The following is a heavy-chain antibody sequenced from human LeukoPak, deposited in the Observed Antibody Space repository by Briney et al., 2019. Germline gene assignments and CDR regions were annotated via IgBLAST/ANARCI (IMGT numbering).Heavy chain of an antibody. Sequence: SETLSLTCTVSGGSISSYYWSWIRQPAGKGLEWIGRIYTSGSTNYNPSLKSRVTMSVDTSKNQFSLKLSFVTAADTAVYYCAREHSLRYFDWLLPEYYFDYWGQGTLVTVSS. J-gene: IGHJ4*02. CDR2: IYTSGST. V-gene: IGHV4-4*07. CDR1: GGSISSYY. D-gene: IGHD3-9*01. CDR3: AREHSLRYFDWLLPEYYFDY.